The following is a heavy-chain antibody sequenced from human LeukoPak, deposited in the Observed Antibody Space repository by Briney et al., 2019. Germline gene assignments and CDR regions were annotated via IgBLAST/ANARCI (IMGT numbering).Heavy chain of an antibody. J-gene: IGHJ6*03. CDR2: INPNSGGT. Sequence: ASVKVSCKASGYTFTGYYMHWVRQAPGQGLEWMGWINPNSGGTNYAQKFQGRVTMTRDTSISTAYMELSRLRSDDTAVYYCARGSTVPAASYRNYYMDVWGKGTTVTVSS. V-gene: IGHV1-2*02. D-gene: IGHD2-2*01. CDR1: GYTFTGYY. CDR3: ARGSTVPAASYRNYYMDV.